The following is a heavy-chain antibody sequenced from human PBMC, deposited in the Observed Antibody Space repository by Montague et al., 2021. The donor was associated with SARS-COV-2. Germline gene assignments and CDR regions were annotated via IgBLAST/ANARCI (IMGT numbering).Heavy chain of an antibody. CDR2: KYSSGST. Sequence: SETLSLTCTVSGASISSRSYYWAWIRQPPGKGLEWIGLKYSSGSTYYNPTLKSRVTISVDTSKNQFSLKLSSVTAAGTAVYYCATLRSSITIFGVVQGYYLDDWGQGTLVTVSS. V-gene: IGHV4-39*01. J-gene: IGHJ4*02. D-gene: IGHD3-3*01. CDR3: ATLRSSITIFGVVQGYYLDD. CDR1: GASISSRSYY.